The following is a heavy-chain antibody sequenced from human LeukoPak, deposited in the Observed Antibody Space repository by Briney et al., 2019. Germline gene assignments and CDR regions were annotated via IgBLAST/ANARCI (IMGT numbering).Heavy chain of an antibody. CDR3: ARSIAVAVFDYYYMDV. Sequence: GASVKVSCKASGGTFSSYAISWVRQAPGQGLEWMGGIIPIFGTANYAQKFQGRVTITADKSTSTAYMELSSLRSEDTAVYYCARSIAVAVFDYYYMDVWGKGTTVTVSS. D-gene: IGHD6-19*01. CDR1: GGTFSSYA. CDR2: IIPIFGTA. V-gene: IGHV1-69*06. J-gene: IGHJ6*03.